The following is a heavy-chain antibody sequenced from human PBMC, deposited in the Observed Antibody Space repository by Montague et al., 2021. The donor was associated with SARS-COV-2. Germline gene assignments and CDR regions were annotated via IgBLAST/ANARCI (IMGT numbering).Heavy chain of an antibody. D-gene: IGHD2-2*01. CDR2: IYYSGST. Sequence: SETLSLTCTVSGGSFSSSSYYWGWIRQPPGKGLEWIGSIYYSGSTYYNPSLKSRVTISVDTSKNQFSLKLSSVTAADTAVYYCARDKAEYIVVVPAVPLAYGMDVWGQGTTVTVSS. CDR3: ARDKAEYIVVVPAVPLAYGMDV. J-gene: IGHJ6*02. V-gene: IGHV4-39*07. CDR1: GGSFSSSSYY.